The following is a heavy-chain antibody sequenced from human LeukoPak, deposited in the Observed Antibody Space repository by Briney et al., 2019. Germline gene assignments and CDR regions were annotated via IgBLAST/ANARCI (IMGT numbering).Heavy chain of an antibody. CDR2: IKQDGSEK. V-gene: IGHV3-7*01. Sequence: GGSLRLSCVASGFTFSSYWMSWVRQAPGKGLEWVANIKQDGSEKYYVDSVKGRFTISRDNAKNSLYLQMNSLRAEDTAVYYCARDHAAMIVVVNLDYWGQGTLVTVSS. J-gene: IGHJ4*02. D-gene: IGHD3-22*01. CDR3: ARDHAAMIVVVNLDY. CDR1: GFTFSSYW.